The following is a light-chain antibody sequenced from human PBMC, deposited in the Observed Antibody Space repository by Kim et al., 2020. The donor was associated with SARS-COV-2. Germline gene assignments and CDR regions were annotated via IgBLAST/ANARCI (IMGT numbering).Light chain of an antibody. CDR2: AAS. V-gene: IGKV1-27*01. Sequence: ASVGDRVTITCRAGQDISNHLAWYQQKPGKVPKVLISAASALQSGVPSRFSGSRSGTDFTLTISSLQPEDVATYYCQKYDNAPWTFGQGTKVDIK. CDR1: QDISNH. J-gene: IGKJ1*01. CDR3: QKYDNAPWT.